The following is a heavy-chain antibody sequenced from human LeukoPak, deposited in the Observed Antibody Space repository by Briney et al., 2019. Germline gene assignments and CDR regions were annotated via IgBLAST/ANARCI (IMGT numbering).Heavy chain of an antibody. CDR3: ARVGPSDSSGWYLGGGY. V-gene: IGHV1-18*01. CDR1: GYTFTSYG. D-gene: IGHD6-19*01. CDR2: ISAYNGNT. J-gene: IGHJ4*02. Sequence: EASVKVSCKTSGYTFTSYGISWVRQAPGQGLEWMGWISAYNGNTNYAQKLQGRVTMTTDTSTSTAYMELRSLRSDDTAVYYCARVGPSDSSGWYLGGGYWGQGTLVTVSS.